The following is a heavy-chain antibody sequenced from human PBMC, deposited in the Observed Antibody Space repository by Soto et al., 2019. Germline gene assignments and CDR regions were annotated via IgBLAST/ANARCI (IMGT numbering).Heavy chain of an antibody. CDR2: IKHDGSET. CDR1: GLTFSSYW. J-gene: IGHJ4*02. D-gene: IGHD5-18*01. CDR3: ARDHTAPVITVDY. V-gene: IGHV3-7*03. Sequence: GGSLRLSCAASGLTFSSYWMSWVRQAPGKGLEWVADIKHDGSETHYVDSVKGRFTISRDNVRNSLYLQMNSLRADDTAVYYCARDHTAPVITVDYWGQGTLVTVSS.